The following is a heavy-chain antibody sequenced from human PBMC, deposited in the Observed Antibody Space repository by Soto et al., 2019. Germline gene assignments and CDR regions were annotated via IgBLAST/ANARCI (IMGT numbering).Heavy chain of an antibody. J-gene: IGHJ5*02. Sequence: PSETLSLTCTVSGGSISSVSNYWGWIRQPPGKGLEWIGKIFYTGSTHFSPSLKSRFTISVDTSKTQFSRQLTSGTPADPAVYSGARGFPPKKTFAPWAQGPRVTVPS. V-gene: IGHV4-39*01. CDR1: GGSISSVSNY. CDR2: IFYTGST. CDR3: ARGFPPKKTFAP.